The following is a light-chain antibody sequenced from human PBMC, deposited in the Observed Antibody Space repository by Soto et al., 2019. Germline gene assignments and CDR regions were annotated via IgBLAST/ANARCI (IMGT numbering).Light chain of an antibody. CDR1: QSVSSY. CDR3: QQRSNWPPLT. V-gene: IGKV3-11*01. Sequence: EIVMTQSPATLSVSPGERAALYCRASQSVSSYLAWYQQKPGQAPRLLIYDASNRATGIPARFSGSGSGTDFTLTISSLEPEDFAVYYCQQRSNWPPLTFGGGTKVDIK. CDR2: DAS. J-gene: IGKJ4*01.